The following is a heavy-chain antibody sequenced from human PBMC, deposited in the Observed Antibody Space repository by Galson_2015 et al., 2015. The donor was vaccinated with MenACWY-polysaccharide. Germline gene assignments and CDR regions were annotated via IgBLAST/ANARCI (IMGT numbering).Heavy chain of an antibody. CDR2: ISYDGSNK. V-gene: IGHV3-30*18. D-gene: IGHD3-10*01. Sequence: SLRLSCAVSGFIFSDYAIHWVRQAPGKGLEWLAVISYDGSNKYYLESVKGRFTISRDNSKDMVYLHMNSLRGEDTAVYFCAKDRQLRGLSVCYYGMDVWGRGTTVIVSS. CDR1: GFIFSDYA. J-gene: IGHJ6*02. CDR3: AKDRQLRGLSVCYYGMDV.